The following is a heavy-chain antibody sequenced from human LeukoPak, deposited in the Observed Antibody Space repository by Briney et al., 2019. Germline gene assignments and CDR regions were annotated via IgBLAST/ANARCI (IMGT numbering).Heavy chain of an antibody. CDR2: IYYSGST. V-gene: IGHV4-59*08. CDR3: ARSSATYYDFWSGYYTPYYFDY. J-gene: IGHJ4*02. Sequence: PSETLSLTCTVSGGSISSYYWSSIRQPPGKGLEWIGYIYYSGSTNYNPSLKSRVTISVDTSKNQFSLKLSSVTAADTAVYYCARSSATYYDFWSGYYTPYYFDYWGQGTLVTVSS. CDR1: GGSISSYY. D-gene: IGHD3-3*01.